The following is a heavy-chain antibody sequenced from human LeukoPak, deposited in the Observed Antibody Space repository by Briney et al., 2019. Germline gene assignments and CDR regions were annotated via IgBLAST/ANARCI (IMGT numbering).Heavy chain of an antibody. Sequence: KAGGSLRLSCAASGFTFSSYSMNWVRQAPGKGLEWVSSISSSSSYIYYADSVKGRFTISRDNAKNSLYLQMNSLRAEDTAVYYCANGPGKSIAAAGDLWGHGTLVTVSS. CDR2: ISSSSSYI. CDR1: GFTFSSYS. D-gene: IGHD6-13*01. V-gene: IGHV3-21*01. J-gene: IGHJ5*02. CDR3: ANGPGKSIAAAGDL.